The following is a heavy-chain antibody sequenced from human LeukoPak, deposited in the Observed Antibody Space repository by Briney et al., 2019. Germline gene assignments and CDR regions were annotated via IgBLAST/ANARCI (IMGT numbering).Heavy chain of an antibody. D-gene: IGHD3-16*02. CDR1: GYTFTDYY. J-gene: IGHJ4*02. CDR2: INMYNGNT. V-gene: IGHV1/OR15-2*02. CDR3: ARVVGNYVWGSYRPEGCFDS. Sequence: GASVKVSCKASGYTFTDYYMHWVRQAPGQGPEWMGWINMYNGNTNYAQKLQGRVTMTTDTSTSTAYMELRSLRSDDTAVYYCARVVGNYVWGSYRPEGCFDSWGQGTLVTVSS.